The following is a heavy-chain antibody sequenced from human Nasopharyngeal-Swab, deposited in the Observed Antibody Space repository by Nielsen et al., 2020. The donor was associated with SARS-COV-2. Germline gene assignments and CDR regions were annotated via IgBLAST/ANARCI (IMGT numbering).Heavy chain of an antibody. CDR2: IYPGDSDT. CDR3: ARHWALGTTVTTGGRGMDV. Sequence: VRQMPGKGLEWMGIIYPGDSDTRYSPSFQGQVTISADKSISTAYLQWSSLKASDTAMYYCARHWALGTTVTTGGRGMDVWGQGTTVTVSS. V-gene: IGHV5-51*01. D-gene: IGHD4-17*01. J-gene: IGHJ6*02.